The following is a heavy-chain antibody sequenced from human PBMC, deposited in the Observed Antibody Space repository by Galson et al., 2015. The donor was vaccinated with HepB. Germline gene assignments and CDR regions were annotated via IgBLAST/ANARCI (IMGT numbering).Heavy chain of an antibody. J-gene: IGHJ4*02. CDR2: ISAYNGNT. CDR3: ARYYDSSGYYYSGLDY. Sequence: SVKVSCKASGGTFTSYGISWVRQAPGQGLEWMGWISAYNGNTNYAQKLQGRVTMTTDTSTSTAYMELRSLRSDDTAVYYCARYYDSSGYYYSGLDYWGQGTLVTVSS. V-gene: IGHV1-18*01. D-gene: IGHD3-22*01. CDR1: GGTFTSYG.